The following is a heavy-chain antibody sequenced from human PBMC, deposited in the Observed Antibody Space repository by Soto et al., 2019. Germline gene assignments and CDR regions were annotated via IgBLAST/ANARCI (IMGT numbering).Heavy chain of an antibody. CDR2: IWYDGSNK. CDR3: ARDGAYSSSPYYYMDV. J-gene: IGHJ6*03. CDR1: GFTFSSYG. D-gene: IGHD6-6*01. V-gene: IGHV3-33*01. Sequence: GGSLRLSCAASGFTFSSYGMHWVRQAPGKGLEWVAVIWYDGSNKYYADSVKGRFTISRDNSKNTLYLQMNSLRAEDTAVYYCARDGAYSSSPYYYMDVWGKGTTVTVSS.